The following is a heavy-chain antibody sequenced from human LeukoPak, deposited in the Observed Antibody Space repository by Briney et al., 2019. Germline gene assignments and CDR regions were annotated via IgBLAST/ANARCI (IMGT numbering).Heavy chain of an antibody. J-gene: IGHJ4*02. D-gene: IGHD1-26*01. CDR3: ASAWEATSSYGHFDY. CDR1: GFTFGSYA. V-gene: IGHV3-30*01. CDR2: ISYDGSNK. Sequence: GRSLRLSCAASGFTFGSYAMHWVRQAPGKGLEWVAVISYDGSNKYYADSVKGRFTISRDNSKNTLYLQMNSLRAEDTAVYYCASAWEATSSYGHFDYWGQGTLVTVSS.